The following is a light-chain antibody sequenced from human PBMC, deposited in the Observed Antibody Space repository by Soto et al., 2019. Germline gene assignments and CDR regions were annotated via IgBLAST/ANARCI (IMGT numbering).Light chain of an antibody. J-gene: IGKJ4*01. CDR3: QQYDNLPFT. CDR1: QDISNY. CDR2: DAS. Sequence: DIQMTQSPSSLSASVGDRVTITCQASQDISNYLNWYQQKPGKAPKLLIYDASNFETGVTSRFSGSGSGTDFTFTISSLRPADIATYYCQQYDNLPFTFGGGTKGEIK. V-gene: IGKV1-33*01.